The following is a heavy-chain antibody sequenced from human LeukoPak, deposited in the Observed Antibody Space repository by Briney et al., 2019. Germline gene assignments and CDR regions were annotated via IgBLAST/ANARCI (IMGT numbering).Heavy chain of an antibody. Sequence: SETLSLTCAVDGGSFSGYYWSWIRQPPRKGLEWIGEINHSGSTNYNPSLKSRVTISVDTSKNQFSLKLSSVTAADTAVYYCASRYCSSTSCYTENWFDPWGQGTLVTVSS. CDR1: GGSFSGYY. D-gene: IGHD2-2*02. V-gene: IGHV4-34*01. CDR2: INHSGST. J-gene: IGHJ5*02. CDR3: ASRYCSSTSCYTENWFDP.